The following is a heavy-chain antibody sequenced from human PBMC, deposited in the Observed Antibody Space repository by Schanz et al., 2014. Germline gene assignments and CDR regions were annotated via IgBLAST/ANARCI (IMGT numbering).Heavy chain of an antibody. CDR3: AGAFDSSGYYFDY. CDR1: GYTFTDYG. V-gene: IGHV1-2*04. D-gene: IGHD3-22*01. J-gene: IGHJ4*02. Sequence: QVQVVQSGAEVKKPGASVKVSCKASGYTFTDYGVIWVRQAPGQGLEWMGWINPNSGDTNYAQKFQGWVTMTRDTSISTAYMEVSRLKSDDTAVYYCAGAFDSSGYYFDYWGQGTLVTVSS. CDR2: INPNSGDT.